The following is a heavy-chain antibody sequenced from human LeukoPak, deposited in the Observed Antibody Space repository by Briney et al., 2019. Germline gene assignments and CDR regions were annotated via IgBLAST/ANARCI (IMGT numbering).Heavy chain of an antibody. CDR2: INHSGST. CDR3: ARGSDYDILTGYPSRNASDI. CDR1: GGSFSGYY. Sequence: SETLSPTCAVYGGSFSGYYWSWIRQPPGKGLESIGEINHSGSTNYNPSLKSRVTISVDTSKNQFSLRLSSVTAADTAVYYCARGSDYDILTGYPSRNASDIWGQGTMVTVSS. J-gene: IGHJ3*02. V-gene: IGHV4-34*01. D-gene: IGHD3-9*01.